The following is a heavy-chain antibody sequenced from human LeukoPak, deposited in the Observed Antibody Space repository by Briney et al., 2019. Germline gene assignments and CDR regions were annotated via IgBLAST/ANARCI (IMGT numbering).Heavy chain of an antibody. D-gene: IGHD5-24*01. CDR2: IIRKGYGGTT. J-gene: IGHJ6*04. CDR1: GFTFGDHA. Sequence: GGALRLSCIPPGFTFGDHARSGVRQAPGRGLDWVGFIIRKGYGGTTEYAACVKGRFTISRNDYNRIAYLQMNSPKSEETAVYYYTRGPTGRWLYYGMDVWGEGTTVSVSS. V-gene: IGHV3-49*04. CDR3: TRGPTGRWLYYGMDV.